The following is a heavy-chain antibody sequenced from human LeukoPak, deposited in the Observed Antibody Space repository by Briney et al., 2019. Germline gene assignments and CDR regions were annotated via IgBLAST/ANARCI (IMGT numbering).Heavy chain of an antibody. V-gene: IGHV1-46*01. J-gene: IGHJ4*02. Sequence: ASVTVSCKASEDTLTYYHIHWVRQAPGQGVEWMGAVYATGGTTINTQNFQGRVTMTRDTSTGTVYMELGSLRFEDTAMYYCATEAPRSYYFDYWGQGILVTVSS. CDR1: EDTLTYYH. CDR2: VYATGGTT. CDR3: ATEAPRSYYFDY.